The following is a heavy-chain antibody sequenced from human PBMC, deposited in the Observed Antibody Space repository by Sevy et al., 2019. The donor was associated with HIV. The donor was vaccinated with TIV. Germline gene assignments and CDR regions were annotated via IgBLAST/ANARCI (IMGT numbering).Heavy chain of an antibody. J-gene: IGHJ4*02. D-gene: IGHD3-10*01. V-gene: IGHV3-23*01. CDR2: ISGSGGST. Sequence: GGSPRLSCAASGFIFNSYAMSWVRQAPGKGLEWVSSISGSGGSTYYADSVKGRFTISRDNFRKMVDLQVNTLRAEDTAVYYCAKGYGSGSPPDYWGQGTLVTVSS. CDR1: GFIFNSYA. CDR3: AKGYGSGSPPDY.